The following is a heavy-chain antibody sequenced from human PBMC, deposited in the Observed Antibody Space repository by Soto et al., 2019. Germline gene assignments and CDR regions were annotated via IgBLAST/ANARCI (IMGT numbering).Heavy chain of an antibody. Sequence: PSETLSLTCTVSGGSISSYYWSWIRQPPGKGLEWIGYTYYSGSTNYNPSLKSRVTISVDTSKNQFSLKLSSVTAADTAMYYCARHVGSSGWYDYLDYWGQGTLVTVSS. D-gene: IGHD6-19*01. V-gene: IGHV4-59*08. J-gene: IGHJ4*02. CDR1: GGSISSYY. CDR3: ARHVGSSGWYDYLDY. CDR2: TYYSGST.